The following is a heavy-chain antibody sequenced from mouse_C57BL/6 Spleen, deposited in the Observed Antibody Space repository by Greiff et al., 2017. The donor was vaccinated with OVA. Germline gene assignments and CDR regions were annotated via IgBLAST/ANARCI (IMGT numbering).Heavy chain of an antibody. CDR2: INPNNGGT. CDR3: AREAYGNYPRLTY. CDR1: GYTFTDYY. V-gene: IGHV1-26*01. Sequence: EVQLQQSGPELVKPGASVKISCKASGYTFTDYYMNWVKQSHGKSLEWIGDINPNNGGTSYNQKFKGKATLTVDKSSSTAYMELRSLTSEDSAVYYCAREAYGNYPRLTYWGQGTLVTVSA. J-gene: IGHJ3*01. D-gene: IGHD2-1*01.